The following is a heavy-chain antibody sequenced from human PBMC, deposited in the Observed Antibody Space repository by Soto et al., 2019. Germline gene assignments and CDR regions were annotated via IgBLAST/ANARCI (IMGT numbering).Heavy chain of an antibody. J-gene: IGHJ4*02. D-gene: IGHD3-10*01. CDR2: IYYSGSA. Sequence: PSETLSLTCTVSGGSVSSGDYYWSWIRQPPGKGLEWIAYIYYSGSAYYNPSLKSRVTISVDTSKNQFSLKLSSVTAADTAVYYCAREEFYGSARDYWGQGXLVTVSS. CDR1: GGSVSSGDYY. V-gene: IGHV4-30-4*01. CDR3: AREEFYGSARDY.